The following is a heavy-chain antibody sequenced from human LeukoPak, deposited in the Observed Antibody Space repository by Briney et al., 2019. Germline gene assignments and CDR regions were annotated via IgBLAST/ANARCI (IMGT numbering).Heavy chain of an antibody. J-gene: IGHJ5*02. CDR2: ISAYNGNT. CDR1: GYTFTSYG. V-gene: IGHV1-18*01. Sequence: GASVKVSCKASGYTFTSYGISWVRQAPGQGLEWMGCISAYNGNTNYAQKLHGRVTMTTETSTRTAYMELSTVRSDDTAVCKCARDLYGMSHCLDAWGQPILVTVSS. D-gene: IGHD4-17*01. CDR3: ARDLYGMSHCLDA.